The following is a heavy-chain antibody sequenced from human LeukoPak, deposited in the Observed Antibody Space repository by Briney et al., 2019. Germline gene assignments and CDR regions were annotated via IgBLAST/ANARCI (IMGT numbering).Heavy chain of an antibody. D-gene: IGHD1-26*01. CDR1: GYSFTTYW. CDR3: ARGIVGATHPFDY. V-gene: IGHV5-51*01. CDR2: IYPGDSDT. Sequence: GESLKISCKASGYSFTTYWIGWVRQMPGKGLEWMGIIYPGDSDTRYSPSFQGQVTISADKSISTAYLQWSSLKASDTAMYYCARGIVGATHPFDYWGQGTLVTVSS. J-gene: IGHJ4*02.